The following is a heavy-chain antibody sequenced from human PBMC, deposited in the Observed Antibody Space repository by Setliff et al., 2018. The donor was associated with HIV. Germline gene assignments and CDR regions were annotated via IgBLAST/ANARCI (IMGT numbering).Heavy chain of an antibody. D-gene: IGHD3-3*01. Sequence: LSLTCVVYGGSFSGFYWSWIRQAPGKGLEWIGEINHSGKTNYNPSLKSRITLSVDTSENQFALKLASVTAADTAVYYCSRGFTIFGVGFSADPTGNWFDPWGQGTLVTVSS. J-gene: IGHJ5*02. CDR3: SRGFTIFGVGFSADPTGNWFDP. V-gene: IGHV4-34*01. CDR2: INHSGKT. CDR1: GGSFSGFY.